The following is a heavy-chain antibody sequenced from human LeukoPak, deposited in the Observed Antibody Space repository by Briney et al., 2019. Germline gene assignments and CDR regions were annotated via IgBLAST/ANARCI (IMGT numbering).Heavy chain of an antibody. CDR3: ARVCSSTSCYFY. J-gene: IGHJ4*02. Sequence: SETLSLTXTVSGYSISSGYYWGWIRQPPGKGLEWIGSIYHSGSTYYNPSLKSRVTISVDTSKNQFSLKLSSVTAADTAVYYCARVCSSTSCYFYWGQGTLVTVSS. CDR2: IYHSGST. D-gene: IGHD2-2*01. CDR1: GYSISSGYY. V-gene: IGHV4-38-2*02.